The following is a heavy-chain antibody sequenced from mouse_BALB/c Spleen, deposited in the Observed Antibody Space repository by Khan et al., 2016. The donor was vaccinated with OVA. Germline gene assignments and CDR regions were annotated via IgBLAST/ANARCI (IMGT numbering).Heavy chain of an antibody. CDR3: ARRTYYYDSEAFAH. CDR1: GFTFSTYG. Sequence: EVQLQESGGDVEKPGGSLKLSCAASGFTFSTYGMSWVRQTPDKRLEWVATVSTGGHYTYYPDTVTGRFTISRDNAKNTLYLQMSNLKYEDTAMFYCARRTYYYDSEAFAHWGQGTLVTVSA. V-gene: IGHV5-6*01. J-gene: IGHJ3*01. CDR2: VSTGGHYT. D-gene: IGHD1-1*01.